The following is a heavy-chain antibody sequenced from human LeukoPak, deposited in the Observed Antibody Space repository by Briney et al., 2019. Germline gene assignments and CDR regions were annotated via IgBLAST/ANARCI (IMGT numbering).Heavy chain of an antibody. CDR2: IIPIFGTA. CDR3: ASRAGYSSGWPVPW. CDR1: GGTFSSYA. Sequence: SVKVSCKASGGTFSSYAISWVRQAPGQGLEWMGGIIPIFGTANYAQKFQGRVTITTDESTSTAYMELSSLRSEDTAVYYCASRAGYSSGWPVPWWGQGTLVTVSS. D-gene: IGHD6-19*01. V-gene: IGHV1-69*05. J-gene: IGHJ4*02.